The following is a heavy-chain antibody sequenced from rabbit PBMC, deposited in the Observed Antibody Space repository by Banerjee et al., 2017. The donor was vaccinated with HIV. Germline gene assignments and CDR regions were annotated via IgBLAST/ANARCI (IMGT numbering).Heavy chain of an antibody. CDR3: VRDRGYDDYGDLDWLDL. D-gene: IGHD2-1*01. Sequence: QEQLEESGGDLVKPEGSLTLTCTASGFSLSNRQYMCWVRQAPGMGLEWIACVDSGTSGRSYYASWAKGRFTISKTSSTTVTLQMTSLTAADTATYFCVRDRGYDDYGDLDWLDLWGPGTLVTVS. V-gene: IGHV1S45*01. J-gene: IGHJ5*01. CDR2: VDSGTSGRS. CDR1: GFSLSNRQY.